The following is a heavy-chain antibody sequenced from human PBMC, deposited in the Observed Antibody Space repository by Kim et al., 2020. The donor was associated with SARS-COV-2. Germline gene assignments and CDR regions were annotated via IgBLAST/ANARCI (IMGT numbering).Heavy chain of an antibody. J-gene: IGHJ4*02. Sequence: TTYNPSLKSRVTISVDTSKNQFSLKLSSVTAADTAVYYCARGVGEAILDYWGQGTLVTVSS. V-gene: IGHV4-34*01. CDR2: T. CDR3: ARGVGEAILDY. D-gene: IGHD1-26*01.